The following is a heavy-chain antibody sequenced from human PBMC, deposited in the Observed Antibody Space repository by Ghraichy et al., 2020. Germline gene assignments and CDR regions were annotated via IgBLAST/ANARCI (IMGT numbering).Heavy chain of an antibody. J-gene: IGHJ4*02. D-gene: IGHD6-19*01. CDR3: ARDREGYSSVWYVSEY. Sequence: GGSLRLSCAASGFTFSTYSMNWVRQAPGKGLEWVSSISSSNSYIYYADSVKGRFTISRDNAKKSMYLQMNSLRAEDTAVYYCARDREGYSSVWYVSEYWGQGTLVTVSS. V-gene: IGHV3-21*01. CDR1: GFTFSTYS. CDR2: ISSSNSYI.